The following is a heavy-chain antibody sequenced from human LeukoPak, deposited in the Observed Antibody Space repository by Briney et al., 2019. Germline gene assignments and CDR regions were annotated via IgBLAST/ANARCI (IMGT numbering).Heavy chain of an antibody. D-gene: IGHD2-21*01. J-gene: IGHJ4*02. V-gene: IGHV4-34*01. CDR3: AREGGGVDY. CDR1: GGSFSGYY. CDR2: INHSGST. Sequence: SETLSLTCAAYGGSFSGYYWSWIRQPPGKGLEWIGEINHSGSTSYNPSLKSRVTISVDTSKNQFSLKLSSVTAADTAVYYCAREGGGVDYWGQGTLVTVSS.